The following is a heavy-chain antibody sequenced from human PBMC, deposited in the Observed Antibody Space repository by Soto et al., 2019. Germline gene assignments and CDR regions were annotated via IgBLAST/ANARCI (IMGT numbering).Heavy chain of an antibody. CDR1: GGTFSSYA. D-gene: IGHD3-9*01. CDR2: IIPIFGTA. V-gene: IGHV1-69*12. CDR3: ASSERYFDCFSAPPYGMDV. J-gene: IGHJ6*04. Sequence: QVQLVQSGAEVKKPGSSVKVSCKASGGTFSSYAISWVRQAPGQGLEWMGGIIPIFGTANYAQKFQGRVTITADESTSTAYMELSSLRSEDTAVYYCASSERYFDCFSAPPYGMDVWGYGTTVTVSS.